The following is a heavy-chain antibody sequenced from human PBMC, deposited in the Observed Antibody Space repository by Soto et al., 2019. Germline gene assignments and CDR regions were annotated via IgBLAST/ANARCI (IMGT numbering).Heavy chain of an antibody. Sequence: GGSLSLSCAASGFTFSSYHMHWVRQAPGKGLEWVASISYDDNIKCYRDSVKGRCTISRDNSKNTLYLQMNSLRDEDTAVYYCSRAMDAAMASKDNWFDPWGQGTLVTVSS. CDR2: ISYDDNIK. V-gene: IGHV3-30-3*01. CDR1: GFTFSSYH. J-gene: IGHJ5*02. CDR3: SRAMDAAMASKDNWFDP. D-gene: IGHD5-18*01.